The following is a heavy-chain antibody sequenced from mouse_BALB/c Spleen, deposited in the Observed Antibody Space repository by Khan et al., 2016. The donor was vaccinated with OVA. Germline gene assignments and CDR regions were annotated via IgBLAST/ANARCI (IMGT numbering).Heavy chain of an antibody. CDR3: ARGGAAYYRYDGGAMDD. V-gene: IGHV9-4*02. D-gene: IGHD2-14*01. CDR2: INTHSGVP. J-gene: IGHJ4*01. CDR1: GYTFTTAG. Sequence: QIQLVQSGPELKKSGETVRISCKASGYTFTTAGMQWVQKMPGKGLKWIGWINTHSGVPKYAEDFKGRFAFSLETSASTAYLQITNLKNEETATYCCARGGAAYYRYDGGAMDDWGQGTSVTVSS.